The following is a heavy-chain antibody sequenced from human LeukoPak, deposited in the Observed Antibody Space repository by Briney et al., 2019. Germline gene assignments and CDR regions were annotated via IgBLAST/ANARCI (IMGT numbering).Heavy chain of an antibody. D-gene: IGHD3-16*01. CDR2: IFYSGST. CDR1: GGSISSSSYY. Sequence: SETLSLTCTVSGGSISSSSYYWGWIRQPPGKGLEWIGSIFYSGSTYYNPSLKSRVTISVDTSKNQFSLKLSSVTAADTAVYYCAREITVGRGSFDYWGQGTLVTVSS. J-gene: IGHJ4*02. CDR3: AREITVGRGSFDY. V-gene: IGHV4-39*07.